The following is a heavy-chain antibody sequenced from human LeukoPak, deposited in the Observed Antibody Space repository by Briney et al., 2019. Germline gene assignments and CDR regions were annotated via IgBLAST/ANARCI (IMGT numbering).Heavy chain of an antibody. J-gene: IGHJ4*02. Sequence: SETLSLTCTVSGGSISSYYWSWIRQPAGKGLEWIGRIYTSGSTNYNPSLKSRVTMSVDTSKNQFSLKLSSVTAADTAVYYCANPVLEGPIAAAGTDDYWGQGTLVTVSS. D-gene: IGHD6-13*01. CDR2: IYTSGST. CDR3: ANPVLEGPIAAAGTDDY. CDR1: GGSISSYY. V-gene: IGHV4-4*07.